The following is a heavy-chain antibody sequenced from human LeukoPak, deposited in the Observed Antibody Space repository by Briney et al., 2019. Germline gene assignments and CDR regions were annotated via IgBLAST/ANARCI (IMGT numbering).Heavy chain of an antibody. CDR3: ARLRPKDSSGYYVDAFDI. CDR1: GGSISSYY. V-gene: IGHV4-59*08. Sequence: SETLSLICTVSGGSISSYYWSWIRQPPGKGLEWIGYIYYSGSTNYNPSLKSRVTISVETSKNQFSLKLSSVTAADTAVYYCARLRPKDSSGYYVDAFDIWGQGTMVTVSS. CDR2: IYYSGST. J-gene: IGHJ3*02. D-gene: IGHD3-22*01.